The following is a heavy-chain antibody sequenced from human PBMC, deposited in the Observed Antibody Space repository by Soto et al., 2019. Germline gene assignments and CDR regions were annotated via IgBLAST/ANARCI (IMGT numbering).Heavy chain of an antibody. V-gene: IGHV3-48*01. CDR3: ARDRVSGAYYHDAFDM. CDR2: ISSSGSTI. D-gene: IGHD3-10*01. CDR1: GFTFSSYS. Sequence: EVQLVESGGNLVQPGGSLRLSCAASGFTFSSYSMNWVRQAPGKRLEWVSYISSSGSTIYHADSVKGRFTISRDNATKSLYLQMNSLRAEDTAVYYCARDRVSGAYYHDAFDMWGQGTMVTVSS. J-gene: IGHJ3*02.